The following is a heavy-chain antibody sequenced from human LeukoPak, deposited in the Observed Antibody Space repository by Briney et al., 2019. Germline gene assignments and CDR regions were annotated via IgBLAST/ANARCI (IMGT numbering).Heavy chain of an antibody. CDR2: IDFGGTTI. CDR3: ARGVGLEYNYYYMDV. Sequence: GGSLRLSCAATGFSFSSYEMNWVRQAPGKGLEWVSYIDFGGTTINYADCVKGRFTIGRDNAKNSVYLQMNSLRAEDTAVYYCARGVGLEYNYYYMDVWSKGATVTISS. V-gene: IGHV3-48*03. CDR1: GFSFSSYE. J-gene: IGHJ6*03. D-gene: IGHD1-1*01.